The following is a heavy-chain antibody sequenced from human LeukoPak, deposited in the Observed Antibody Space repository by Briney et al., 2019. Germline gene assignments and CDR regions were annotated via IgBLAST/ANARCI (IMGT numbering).Heavy chain of an antibody. V-gene: IGHV3-30*02. Sequence: SGGSLRLSCKTSGFTLSTYGMYWVRQAPGKGLEWVAFIRYDGNNKYYADSVQGRFTISTDNSKKTLYLQLSSLRVEDTAVYYCAKARRRYSSSWGGVDYWGQGTLVTVSS. D-gene: IGHD6-13*01. CDR2: IRYDGNNK. CDR3: AKARRRYSSSWGGVDY. J-gene: IGHJ4*02. CDR1: GFTLSTYG.